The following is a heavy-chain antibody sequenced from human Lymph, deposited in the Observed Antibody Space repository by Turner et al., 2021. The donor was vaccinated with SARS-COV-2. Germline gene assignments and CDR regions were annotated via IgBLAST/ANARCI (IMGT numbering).Heavy chain of an antibody. CDR3: ARGRLESYSGSYYSWFDP. V-gene: IGHV1-69*04. J-gene: IGHJ5*02. Sequence: QVQLVQSVAALKQPGSSVKVSCKSACGTFSSYAINWVRQAPGQGLESMGRISTSRGIAKYEQKFQGRVTITADKSTSTDDMEMSSLRTEERDVYECARGRLESYSGSYYSWFDPWGQGTLVTVSA. D-gene: IGHD1-26*01. CDR1: CGTFSSYA. CDR2: ISTSRGIA.